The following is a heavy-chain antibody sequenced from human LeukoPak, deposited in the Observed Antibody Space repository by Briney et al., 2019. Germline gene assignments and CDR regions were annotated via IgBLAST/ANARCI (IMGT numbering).Heavy chain of an antibody. V-gene: IGHV4-30-2*01. D-gene: IGHD1-1*01. Sequence: PSQTLSLTCAVSGGSISSGGYFWSWIRQPPGKGLEWIGYIYHSGSTYYNPSLKSRVTISVDRSKNQFSLKLSSVTAADTAVYYCARNLKTTPFSFDPWGQGTLVTVSS. CDR2: IYHSGST. CDR3: ARNLKTTPFSFDP. J-gene: IGHJ5*02. CDR1: GGSISSGGYF.